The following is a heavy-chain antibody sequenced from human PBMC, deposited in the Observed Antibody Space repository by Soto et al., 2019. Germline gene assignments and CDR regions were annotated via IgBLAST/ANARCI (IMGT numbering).Heavy chain of an antibody. CDR2: ISGNGSST. Sequence: EVQLLESGGGLVQPGGSLRLSCAASGFTFSSYAMSWVRQAPGKGLEWVSAISGNGSSTYYADSVKGRFTIPRDNSKNTLYLQMISLRAADTAVYYCAKAYSSSWYVYYFDYWGQGSMVTVSS. CDR3: AKAYSSSWYVYYFDY. D-gene: IGHD6-13*01. CDR1: GFTFSSYA. V-gene: IGHV3-23*01. J-gene: IGHJ4*02.